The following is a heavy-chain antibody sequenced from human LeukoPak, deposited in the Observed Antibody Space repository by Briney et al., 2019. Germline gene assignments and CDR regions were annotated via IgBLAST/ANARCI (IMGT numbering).Heavy chain of an antibody. D-gene: IGHD2-15*01. J-gene: IGHJ4*02. CDR1: GFTFSSYA. Sequence: TGGSPRLSCAASGFTFSSYAMSWVRQAPGKGLEWVANIKQDGSEKYYVDSLKGRFTMSRDNAKNSLYLQMNSLRVGDTAVYYCARGGSWGFDYWGQGTLVTASS. CDR3: ARGGSWGFDY. V-gene: IGHV3-7*04. CDR2: IKQDGSEK.